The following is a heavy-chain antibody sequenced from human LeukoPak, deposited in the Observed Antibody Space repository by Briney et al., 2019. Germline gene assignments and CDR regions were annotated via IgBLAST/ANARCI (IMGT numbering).Heavy chain of an antibody. Sequence: GASVKVSCKASGYTFTGYYMHWVRQAPGQGLEWMGRINPNSGGTNYAQKFQGRVTMTRDTSISTAYMGLSRLRSDDTAVYYCARDFEAYCGGDCYSGYWGQGTLVTVSS. CDR2: INPNSGGT. V-gene: IGHV1-2*06. CDR3: ARDFEAYCGGDCYSGY. D-gene: IGHD2-21*02. J-gene: IGHJ4*02. CDR1: GYTFTGYY.